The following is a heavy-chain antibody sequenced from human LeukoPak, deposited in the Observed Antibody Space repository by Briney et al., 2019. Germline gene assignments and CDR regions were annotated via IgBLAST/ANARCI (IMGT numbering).Heavy chain of an antibody. Sequence: ASVKVSCKASGYTFTGYYMHWVRPAPGQGLEWMGWINPNSGGTNYAQKFQGRVTMTRDTSISTAYMELSRLRSDDTAVYYCARDIEPKYYYDSSGYPPGLLYYYGMDVWGQGTTVTVSS. V-gene: IGHV1-2*02. CDR3: ARDIEPKYYYDSSGYPPGLLYYYGMDV. CDR1: GYTFTGYY. J-gene: IGHJ6*02. D-gene: IGHD3-22*01. CDR2: INPNSGGT.